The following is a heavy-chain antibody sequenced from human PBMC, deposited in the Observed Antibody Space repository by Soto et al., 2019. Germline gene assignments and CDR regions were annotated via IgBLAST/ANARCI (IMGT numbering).Heavy chain of an antibody. CDR2: IYYSGVT. Sequence: QVQLQESGPGLVKPSETLSLTCTVSGGSISTYYWTWIRQSPGKGLEWIGYIYYSGVTNYSPSLNSRVTLSVHTSKNQFSLELSSVTAADTAVYSCAREGGDYPRGFAHWGQGTLVTVSS. V-gene: IGHV4-59*01. J-gene: IGHJ4*02. D-gene: IGHD4-17*01. CDR3: AREGGDYPRGFAH. CDR1: GGSISTYY.